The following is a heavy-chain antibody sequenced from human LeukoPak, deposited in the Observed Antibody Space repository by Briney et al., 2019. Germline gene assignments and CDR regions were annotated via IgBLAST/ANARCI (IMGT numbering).Heavy chain of an antibody. CDR2: INADSGTT. V-gene: IGHV3-23*01. CDR3: AKSYASELDY. Sequence: PGGSLRLSCAASGFAFSFYAMSWLRQPPGKGLEWVSTINADSGTTSYAASVRGRFTISRDNSKNTLYLQMNSLRAEDTAVYYCAKSYASELDYWGQGTLVTVSS. CDR1: GFAFSFYA. J-gene: IGHJ4*02. D-gene: IGHD1-26*01.